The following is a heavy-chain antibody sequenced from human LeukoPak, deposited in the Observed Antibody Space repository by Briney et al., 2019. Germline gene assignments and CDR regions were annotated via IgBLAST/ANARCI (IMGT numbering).Heavy chain of an antibody. CDR1: GFTFSGSA. J-gene: IGHJ4*02. V-gene: IGHV3-73*01. CDR3: TGNYYGSGSYADFDY. CDR2: IRSTANGYAT. Sequence: GGSLRLSCAASGFTFSGSALHWVRQASGKGLEWVGRIRSTANGYATAYAASVKGRFTISRDDSKNTAYLQMDSLKTEDTAVYYCTGNYYGSGSYADFDYWGQGTLVTGSS. D-gene: IGHD3-10*01.